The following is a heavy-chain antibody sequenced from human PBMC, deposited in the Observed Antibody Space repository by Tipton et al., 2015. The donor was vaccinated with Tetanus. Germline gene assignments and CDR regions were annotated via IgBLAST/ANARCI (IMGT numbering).Heavy chain of an antibody. D-gene: IGHD3-16*01. Sequence: QLVQSGAEVKKPGSSVKVSCKASGGTFSSYAISWVRQAPGQGLEWMGGIIPIFGTANYAQKFQGRVTITADESTSTAYMELSSLRSEDTAVYYCARGRGESRAVYYYYGMDVWGQGTTVTVSS. J-gene: IGHJ6*02. CDR1: GGTFSSYA. V-gene: IGHV1-69*01. CDR2: IIPIFGTA. CDR3: ARGRGESRAVYYYYGMDV.